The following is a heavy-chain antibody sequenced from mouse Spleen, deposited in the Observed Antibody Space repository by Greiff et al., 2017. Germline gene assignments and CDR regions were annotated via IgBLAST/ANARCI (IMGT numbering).Heavy chain of an antibody. CDR2: IYPGDGDT. Sequence: QVQLQQSGPELVKPGASVKISCKASGYAFSSSWMNWVKQRPGKGLEWIGRIYPGDGDTNYNGKFKGKATLTADKSSSTAYMQLSSLTSEDSAVYFCARGRGVAYWGQGTLVTVSA. J-gene: IGHJ3*01. CDR3: ARGRGVAY. V-gene: IGHV1-82*01. CDR1: GYAFSSSW.